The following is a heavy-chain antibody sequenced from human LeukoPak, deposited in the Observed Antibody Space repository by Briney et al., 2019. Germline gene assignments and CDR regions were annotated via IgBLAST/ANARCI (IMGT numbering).Heavy chain of an antibody. CDR1: GGSINNYKW. Sequence: PSETLSLTCAVSGGSINNYKWWSWIRQSPGKGLEWLGEIFYTGSPNYNPSFKSRITMSVDKSNNQFSLILTSVTVADTAVYYCARDGASYYDHWGQGILVTVTS. CDR2: IFYTGSP. J-gene: IGHJ5*02. D-gene: IGHD3-10*01. CDR3: ARDGASYYDH. V-gene: IGHV4-4*02.